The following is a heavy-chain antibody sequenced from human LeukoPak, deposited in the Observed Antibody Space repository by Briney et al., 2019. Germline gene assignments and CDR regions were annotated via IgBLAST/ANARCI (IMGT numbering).Heavy chain of an antibody. CDR2: ISGSGGST. CDR1: GFTFSNYA. D-gene: IGHD6-6*01. V-gene: IGHV3-23*01. CDR3: AKRSSSSSGYFDY. J-gene: IGHJ4*02. Sequence: GGSLRLSCAASGFTFSNYAMSWVRQAPGQGLEWVSAISGSGGSTYYADAVKGRFTISRDISKNTLYLQMHSLRAEDTAIYYCAKRSSSSSGYFDYWGQGTLVTVSS.